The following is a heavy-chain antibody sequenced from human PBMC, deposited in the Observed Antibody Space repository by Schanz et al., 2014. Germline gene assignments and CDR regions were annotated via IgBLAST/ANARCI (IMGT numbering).Heavy chain of an antibody. V-gene: IGHV1-8*02. J-gene: IGHJ4*02. CDR1: RYTFNTYG. CDR2: MNPNSGDT. D-gene: IGHD5-12*01. CDR3: ARAFGGYDPAGALDY. Sequence: QGQLVQSGPEVKEPGASVKVSCEASRYTFNTYGLNWVRQAPGQGLEWMGWMNPNSGDTGYPRKFQDRVTMTRNTSISTAYMELSRLKSDDTAVYYCARAFGGYDPAGALDYWGQGTLVTVSS.